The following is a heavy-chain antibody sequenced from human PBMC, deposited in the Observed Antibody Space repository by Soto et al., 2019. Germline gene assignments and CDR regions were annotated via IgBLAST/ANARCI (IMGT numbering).Heavy chain of an antibody. J-gene: IGHJ6*02. CDR2: INPNSGGT. Sequence: AASVKVSCKASGYTFTGYYMHWVRQAPGQGLEWMGWINPNSGGTNYAQKFQGRVTMTRDTSISTAYMELSRLRSDDTAVYYCARESRSLLYYYYGMDVWGQGTTVTVSS. D-gene: IGHD3-16*02. CDR1: GYTFTGYY. V-gene: IGHV1-2*02. CDR3: ARESRSLLYYYYGMDV.